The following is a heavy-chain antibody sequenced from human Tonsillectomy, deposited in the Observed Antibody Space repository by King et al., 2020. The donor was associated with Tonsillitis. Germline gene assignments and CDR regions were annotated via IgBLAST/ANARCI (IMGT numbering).Heavy chain of an antibody. CDR1: GFTFSSYW. CDR2: IKQDGSEK. V-gene: IGHV3-7*03. Sequence: ESGGGLVQPGGSLRLSCAASGFTFSSYWMSWVRQAPGKGLEWVANIKQDGSEKYYVDSVKGRFTISRDNAKNSLYLQMNSLRAEDTAVYYCARDRDSSGYPGAFDIWGQGTMVTVSS. J-gene: IGHJ3*02. D-gene: IGHD3-22*01. CDR3: ARDRDSSGYPGAFDI.